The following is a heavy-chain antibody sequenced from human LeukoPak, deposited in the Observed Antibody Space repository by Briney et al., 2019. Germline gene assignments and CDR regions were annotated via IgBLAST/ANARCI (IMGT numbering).Heavy chain of an antibody. CDR3: AKDSVRDCSGGSCYGIDY. CDR2: ISYDGSNK. V-gene: IGHV3-30*18. D-gene: IGHD2-15*01. Sequence: GRSLRLSCAASGFTFSSYGMHWVRQAPGKGLEWVAVISYDGSNKYYADSVKGRFTISRDNSKNTLYLQMNSLRAEDTAVYYCAKDSVRDCSGGSCYGIDYWGQGTLVTVSS. J-gene: IGHJ4*02. CDR1: GFTFSSYG.